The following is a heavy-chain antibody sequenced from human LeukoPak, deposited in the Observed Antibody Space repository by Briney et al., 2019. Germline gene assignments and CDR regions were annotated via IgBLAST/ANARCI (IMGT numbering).Heavy chain of an antibody. CDR1: GFITTNYW. CDR2: IKQDGSEK. Sequence: GGSLRLSCAAASGFITTNYWMGWVRQAPGKGLEWVANIKQDGSEKYYVDSVKGRFTISRDNAKNSLYLQMNSLRAEDTAVYYCARGPRAYKYYSSWYFDYWGQGTLVTVSS. D-gene: IGHD6-13*01. CDR3: ARGPRAYKYYSSWYFDY. V-gene: IGHV3-7*01. J-gene: IGHJ4*02.